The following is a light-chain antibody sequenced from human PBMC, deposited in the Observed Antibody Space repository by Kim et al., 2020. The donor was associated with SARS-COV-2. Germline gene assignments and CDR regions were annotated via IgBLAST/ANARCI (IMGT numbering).Light chain of an antibody. J-gene: IGLJ1*01. CDR1: SSNIGSNT. Sequence: GQMVTISCYGSSSNIGSNTVNGYQQLPGTAPKLLIYSNNQRPSGVPDRFSGSKSGTSASLAISGLQSEDEADYYCAAWDDSLNGPVFGTGTKVTVL. V-gene: IGLV1-44*01. CDR3: AAWDDSLNGPV. CDR2: SNN.